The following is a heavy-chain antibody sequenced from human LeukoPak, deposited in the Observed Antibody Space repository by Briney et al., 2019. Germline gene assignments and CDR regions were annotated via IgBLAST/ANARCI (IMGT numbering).Heavy chain of an antibody. D-gene: IGHD1-26*01. CDR3: AGYGGSYPYYMDV. CDR1: GFTFSTYN. J-gene: IGHJ6*03. Sequence: GGSLRLSCAASGFTFSTYNMNWVRQAPGKGLEWVANVNQGGTEKYYVDSVKGRFTISRDNAENSLYLQMNSLRAEDTAVYYCAGYGGSYPYYMDVWGKGTTVTISS. V-gene: IGHV3-7*01. CDR2: VNQGGTEK.